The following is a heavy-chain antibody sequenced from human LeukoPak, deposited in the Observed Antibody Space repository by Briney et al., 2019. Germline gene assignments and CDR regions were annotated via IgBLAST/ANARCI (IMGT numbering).Heavy chain of an antibody. CDR2: IWYDGSNK. V-gene: IGHV3-33*01. CDR1: GFTFSSYG. Sequence: PGGSLRLSCAASGFTFSSYGMHWVRQAPGKGLEWVAVIWYDGSNKYYADSVKGRFTISRDNSKNTLYLQMNSLRAEDTAVYYCARVVYYYDSSGYEYFQHWGQGTLVTVSS. CDR3: ARVVYYYDSSGYEYFQH. J-gene: IGHJ1*01. D-gene: IGHD3-22*01.